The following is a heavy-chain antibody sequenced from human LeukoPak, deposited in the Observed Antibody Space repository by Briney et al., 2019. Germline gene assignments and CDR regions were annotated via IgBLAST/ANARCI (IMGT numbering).Heavy chain of an antibody. CDR1: GFTFDDYA. J-gene: IGHJ3*02. CDR3: AREVPAGGQLQEAFDI. CDR2: IDSSSNYI. V-gene: IGHV3-21*01. D-gene: IGHD2-2*01. Sequence: PGRPLRLSCAASGFTFDDYAMHWVRQAPGKGLEWVSFIDSSSNYIYYADSVKGRFTISRDNAKNSLYLQMSSLRAEDTAVYYCAREVPAGGQLQEAFDIWGQGTMVTVSS.